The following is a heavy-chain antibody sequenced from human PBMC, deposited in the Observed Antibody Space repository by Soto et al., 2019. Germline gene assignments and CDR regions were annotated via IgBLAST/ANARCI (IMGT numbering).Heavy chain of an antibody. CDR3: ARKLGYCSGGSCYNDAFDI. V-gene: IGHV1-69*02. CDR1: GGTFSSYT. J-gene: IGHJ3*02. D-gene: IGHD2-15*01. Sequence: QVQLVQSGAEVKKPGSSVKVSCKASGGTFSSYTISWVRQAPGQGLEWMGRIIPILGIANYAQKFQGRVTITADKSTSTDYMELSSLRSEDTAVYYCARKLGYCSGGSCYNDAFDIWGQGTMVTVSS. CDR2: IIPILGIA.